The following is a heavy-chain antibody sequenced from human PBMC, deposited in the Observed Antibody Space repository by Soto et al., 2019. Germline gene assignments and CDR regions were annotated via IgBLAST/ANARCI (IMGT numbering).Heavy chain of an antibody. V-gene: IGHV3-23*01. D-gene: IGHD2-8*02. CDR1: GFPFVNFA. Sequence: GGSLRLSCAASGFPFVNFAMSWVRQAPGKGLEWVSSIDRSGDITFYAGSVKDRFSISRDNSRNTLFLLMNNLRADDSAMYYCTKASRAYEPTGLFLDYWGKGTLVT. CDR3: TKASRAYEPTGLFLDY. CDR2: IDRSGDIT. J-gene: IGHJ4*02.